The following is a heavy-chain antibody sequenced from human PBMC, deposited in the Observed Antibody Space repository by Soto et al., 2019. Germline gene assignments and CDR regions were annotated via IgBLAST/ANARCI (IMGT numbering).Heavy chain of an antibody. CDR3: ATWHIQDHAYDI. Sequence: GGSLRLSCAAFGFTVSGKKYVAWVRQAPGKGLEWVSALYDLDGTYYADSVKGRFTTSSDSSRTTVYLQMNSLRPDDTAVYSCATWHIQDHAYDIWGQGTMVTVSS. CDR2: LYDLDGT. CDR1: GFTVSGKKY. V-gene: IGHV3-53*01. J-gene: IGHJ3*02.